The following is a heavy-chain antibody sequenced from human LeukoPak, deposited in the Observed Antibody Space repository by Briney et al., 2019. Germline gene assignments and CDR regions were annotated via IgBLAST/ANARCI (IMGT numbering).Heavy chain of an antibody. Sequence: PGGSLRLSCGASGLTVSSYAMSWVRQAPGKGLEWVSTIIGTAGNTYYADSVKGRFTISRDDSKNTVYLQMNNLRAEDTAVYYCAKGRTETYFDYWGQGTLVTVSS. CDR2: IIGTAGNT. CDR1: GLTVSSYA. CDR3: AKGRTETYFDY. D-gene: IGHD1-1*01. V-gene: IGHV3-23*01. J-gene: IGHJ4*02.